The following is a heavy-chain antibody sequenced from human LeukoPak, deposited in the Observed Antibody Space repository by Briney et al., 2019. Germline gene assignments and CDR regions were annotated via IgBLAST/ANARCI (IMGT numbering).Heavy chain of an antibody. V-gene: IGHV4-31*03. Sequence: SETLSLTCTVAGGSISSGGYYWSWIRQHPGKGLEWIGYIYYSGSTYYNPSLKSRVTISVDTSKNQFSLKLSSVTAADTAVYYCARGPMTTWEDWSDPSGQGTLVTVSS. CDR1: GGSISSGGYY. CDR2: IYYSGST. CDR3: ARGPMTTWEDWSDP. D-gene: IGHD4-11*01. J-gene: IGHJ5*02.